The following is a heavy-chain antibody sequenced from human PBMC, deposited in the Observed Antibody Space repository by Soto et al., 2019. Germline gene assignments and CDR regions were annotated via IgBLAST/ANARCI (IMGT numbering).Heavy chain of an antibody. J-gene: IGHJ4*02. CDR1: GGSIISGDYY. D-gene: IGHD4-17*01. V-gene: IGHV4-30-4*08. CDR2: IYYSGDT. Sequence: SETLSLTCTVSGGSIISGDYYWSWIRQPPGKGLEWIGYIYYSGDTSYNPSLKSRVTISIDTSKNQFSLKLSSVTAADTAVYYCASGLVTTLHYWGQGTLVTVSS. CDR3: ASGLVTTLHY.